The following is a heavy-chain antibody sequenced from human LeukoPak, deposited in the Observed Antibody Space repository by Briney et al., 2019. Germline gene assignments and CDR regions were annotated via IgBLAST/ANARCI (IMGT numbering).Heavy chain of an antibody. Sequence: SETLSLTCAVYGGSFSGYYWSWIRQPPGKGLEWIGEINHSGSTNYNPSLKSRVTISVDTSKNQFSRKLSSVTAADTAVYYCARGPVDVRYCSGGSCRNWFDPWGQGTLVTVSS. CDR3: ARGPVDVRYCSGGSCRNWFDP. D-gene: IGHD2-15*01. CDR1: GGSFSGYY. CDR2: INHSGST. V-gene: IGHV4-34*01. J-gene: IGHJ5*02.